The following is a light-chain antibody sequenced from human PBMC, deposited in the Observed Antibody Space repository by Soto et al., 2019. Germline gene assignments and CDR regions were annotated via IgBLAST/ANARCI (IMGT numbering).Light chain of an antibody. CDR2: DAS. J-gene: IGKJ5*01. Sequence: DIGLPKSPTTLSVSLGERATLSCRASQSVRSSLAWYQQKPGQAPRLLIYDASNRATGIPARFSGSGSGTDFTLTISSLEPEDVAVYYCQQRSNWPITFCQGTRPEIK. CDR1: QSVRSS. V-gene: IGKV3-11*01. CDR3: QQRSNWPIT.